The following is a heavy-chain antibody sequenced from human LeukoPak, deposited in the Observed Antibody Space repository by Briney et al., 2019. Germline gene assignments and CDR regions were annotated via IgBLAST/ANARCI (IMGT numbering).Heavy chain of an antibody. CDR1: GFTFNTYS. D-gene: IGHD6-19*01. CDR2: VNWEGDTT. CDR3: AKDQYSSGWSEGYFDY. Sequence: GGSLRLSCGASGFTFNTYSMHWVRQAPGKGLEWVSLVNWEGDTTYYADSVRGRFTISRDNSKNVLYLQMNSLRAEDTAVYYCAKDQYSSGWSEGYFDYWGQGTLVTVSS. V-gene: IGHV3-43*01. J-gene: IGHJ4*02.